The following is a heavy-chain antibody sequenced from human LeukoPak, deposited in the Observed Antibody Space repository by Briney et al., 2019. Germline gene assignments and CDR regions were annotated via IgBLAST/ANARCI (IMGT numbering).Heavy chain of an antibody. D-gene: IGHD3-10*01. CDR1: GFTFSDYY. J-gene: IGHJ4*02. CDR2: ISKSSSSA. CDR3: ARVRSSGSPLDY. V-gene: IGHV3-11*05. Sequence: GGSLRLSCAASGFTFSDYYMSWIRQAPGKGLEWVSYISKSSSSANYADSVKGRFSISRDNAKNSLYLQLNSLTVEDTAVYYCARVRSSGSPLDYWGQGTLVTVSS.